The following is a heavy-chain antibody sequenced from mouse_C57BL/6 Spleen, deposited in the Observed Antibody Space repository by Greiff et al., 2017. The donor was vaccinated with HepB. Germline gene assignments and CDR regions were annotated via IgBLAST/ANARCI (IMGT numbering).Heavy chain of an antibody. J-gene: IGHJ4*01. CDR3: ATKGDPYAMDY. CDR1: GYAFSSYW. Sequence: VMLVESGAELVKPGASVKISCKASGYAFSSYWMNWVKQRPGKGLEWIGQIYPGDGDTNYNGKFKGKATLTADKSSSTAYMQLSSLTSEDSAVYFCATKGDPYAMDYWGQGTSVTVSS. CDR2: IYPGDGDT. V-gene: IGHV1-80*01.